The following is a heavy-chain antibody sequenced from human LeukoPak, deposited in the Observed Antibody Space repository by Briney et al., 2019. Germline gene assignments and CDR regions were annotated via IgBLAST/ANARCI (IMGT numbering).Heavy chain of an antibody. CDR3: AKRPGMTMIGVDY. J-gene: IGHJ4*02. V-gene: IGHV3-23*01. CDR1: GFTFSSYA. Sequence: GGSLRLSCAASGFTFSSYAMTWVRQAPGKGLEWVSVISDSGGNTYYADSVKGRFTISRDNSKNTLYLQMNSLRAEDTAVYYCAKRPGMTMIGVDYWGQGTLVTVSS. D-gene: IGHD3-22*01. CDR2: ISDSGGNT.